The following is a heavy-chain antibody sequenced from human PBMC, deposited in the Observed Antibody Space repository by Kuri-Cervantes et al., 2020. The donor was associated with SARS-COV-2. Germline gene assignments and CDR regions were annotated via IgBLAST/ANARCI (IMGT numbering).Heavy chain of an antibody. CDR2: IYYSGST. D-gene: IGHD2-2*01. Sequence: SGTLRLTCTVSGGSISSSSYYWSWIRQPPGKGLEWIGRIYYSGSTYYNPSLKSRVTISVDTSKNQFSLKLSSMTAADTAVYYCARRPGYCSSTSCQEAYYGMDVWGQGTTVTVSS. V-gene: IGHV4-39*01. CDR1: GGSISSSSYY. CDR3: ARRPGYCSSTSCQEAYYGMDV. J-gene: IGHJ6*02.